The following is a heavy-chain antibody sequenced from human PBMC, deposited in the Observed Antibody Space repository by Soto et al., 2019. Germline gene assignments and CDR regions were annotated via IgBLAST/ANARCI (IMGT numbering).Heavy chain of an antibody. CDR3: ARGRADCSGGSCYSGFDY. CDR1: GGSFSGYY. V-gene: IGHV4-34*01. Sequence: SETLSLTCAVYGGSFSGYYWSWIRQPPGKGLEWIGEINHSGSTNYNPSLKSRVTITVDTSKNQFSLKQSSVTAADTAVYYCARGRADCSGGSCYSGFDYWGQGTLVTVSS. CDR2: INHSGST. J-gene: IGHJ4*02. D-gene: IGHD2-15*01.